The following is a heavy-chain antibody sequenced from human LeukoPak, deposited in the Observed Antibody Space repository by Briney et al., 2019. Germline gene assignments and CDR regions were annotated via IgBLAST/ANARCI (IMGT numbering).Heavy chain of an antibody. D-gene: IGHD4-23*01. CDR2: IYSSGST. CDR1: GGSMNTYH. J-gene: IGHJ6*03. CDR3: ARVLERVTKSGKDHYYYYFMDV. V-gene: IGHV4-4*07. Sequence: PSETLSLTCTVSGGSMNTYHWSWIRQPAGKGLEWIGRIYSSGSTKYNPSLKSRVTMSVDTSKNEFSLKLNSVTAADTAIYYCARVLERVTKSGKDHYYYYFMDVWGKGTTVTISS.